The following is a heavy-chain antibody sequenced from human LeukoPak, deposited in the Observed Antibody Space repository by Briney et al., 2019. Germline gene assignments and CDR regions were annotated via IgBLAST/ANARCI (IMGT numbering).Heavy chain of an antibody. CDR1: GGSISSGGYC. V-gene: IGHV4-31*03. CDR3: ARESSSGYRRTPLYGMDV. Sequence: PSETLSLTCTVSGGSISSGGYCWSWLRQHPGKGLEWIVYIYYSGSTYYNPSLKSRVTISVDTAKNHFSLKLSSVTAADTAVYYCARESSSGYRRTPLYGMDVWGQGTTVTVSS. D-gene: IGHD3-22*01. J-gene: IGHJ6*02. CDR2: IYYSGST.